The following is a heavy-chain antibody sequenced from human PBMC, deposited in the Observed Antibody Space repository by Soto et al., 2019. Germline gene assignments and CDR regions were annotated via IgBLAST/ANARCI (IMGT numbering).Heavy chain of an antibody. J-gene: IGHJ4*02. Sequence: ASVKVSCKASGYTFTNYIINLVRQAPGQGLEWXGWXXPXXGXTXXXQXXXGRVTMTTDTSTSTAYMELRSLRSDDTAVYYCARDPGIAVAGTVPYWGQGTLVTVSS. CDR1: GYTFTNYI. CDR3: ARDPGIAVAGTVPY. D-gene: IGHD6-19*01. V-gene: IGHV1-18*01. CDR2: XXPXXGXT.